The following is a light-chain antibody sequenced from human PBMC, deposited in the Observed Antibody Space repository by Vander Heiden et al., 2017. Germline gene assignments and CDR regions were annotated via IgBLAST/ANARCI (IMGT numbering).Light chain of an antibody. Sequence: EIVLTPSPGTLSLSPGERATLSCRASQSVSSNYLAWYQQKPGQAPRLLIYDASSRATGIPDRFSGSGSGTDFTLTISRLEPEDFAVYYCQQYGSSPGTFGQGTKLEIK. CDR1: QSVSSNY. V-gene: IGKV3-20*01. CDR3: QQYGSSPGT. CDR2: DAS. J-gene: IGKJ2*01.